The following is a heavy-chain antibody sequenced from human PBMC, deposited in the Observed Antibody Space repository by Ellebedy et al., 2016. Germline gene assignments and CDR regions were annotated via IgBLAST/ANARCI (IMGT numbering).Heavy chain of an antibody. CDR3: ARDGSEWSRDY. V-gene: IGHV3-21*01. CDR2: IVFSGTAT. CDR1: GFTFNIAG. Sequence: GESLKISCAASGFTFNIAGMTWVRQAPGKGLEWVATIVFSGTATYYPDSVKGRFIISRDNAKNSLFLQMNSLRVEDTAVYYCARDGSEWSRDYWGQGTLVTVSS. J-gene: IGHJ4*02. D-gene: IGHD3-3*01.